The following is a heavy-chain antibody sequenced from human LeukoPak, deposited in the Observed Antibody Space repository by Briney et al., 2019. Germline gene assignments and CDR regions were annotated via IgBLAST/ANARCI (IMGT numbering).Heavy chain of an antibody. Sequence: ASVKVSCKASGYTFTSYDINWVRQATGQGLKWMGWMNPNSGNTGYAQKFQGRVTMTRNTSISTAYMELSSLRSEDTAVYYCARGGGYCSGGSCYYVYWGQGTLVTVSS. J-gene: IGHJ4*02. CDR3: ARGGGYCSGGSCYYVY. V-gene: IGHV1-8*01. CDR2: MNPNSGNT. D-gene: IGHD2-15*01. CDR1: GYTFTSYD.